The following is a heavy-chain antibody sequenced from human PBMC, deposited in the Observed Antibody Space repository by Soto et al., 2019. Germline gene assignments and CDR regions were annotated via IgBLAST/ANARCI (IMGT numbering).Heavy chain of an antibody. V-gene: IGHV5-51*01. D-gene: IGHD3-10*01. Sequence: ESLTISFKGSGYIFTTYWIGWVRQMPGKGLEWMGIIYPGDSDTRYSPSFQGQVTISADKSINTAYLQWSSLKASDTAMYYCARPDGDYYGSGGYGMDVWGQGTTVTVSS. CDR3: ARPDGDYYGSGGYGMDV. J-gene: IGHJ6*02. CDR2: IYPGDSDT. CDR1: GYIFTTYW.